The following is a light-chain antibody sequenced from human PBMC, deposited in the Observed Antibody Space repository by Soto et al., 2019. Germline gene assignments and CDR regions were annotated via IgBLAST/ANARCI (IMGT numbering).Light chain of an antibody. Sequence: EIVLTQFPGTLSLSPGERATLSCRASQSVNSNYLTWYQQKPGQAPRLLIYGASSRATDIPDRFSGSGSGTDFTLTINRLEPEDFAVYDCQQYGTSIWTFGQGTMVDIK. V-gene: IGKV3-20*01. CDR1: QSVNSNY. CDR3: QQYGTSIWT. CDR2: GAS. J-gene: IGKJ1*01.